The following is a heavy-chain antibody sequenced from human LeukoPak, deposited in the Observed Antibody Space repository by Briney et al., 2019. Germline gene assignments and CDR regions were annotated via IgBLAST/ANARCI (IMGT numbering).Heavy chain of an antibody. D-gene: IGHD2-2*01. V-gene: IGHV3-43*02. Sequence: SAGSLTLSCAASGFRFDDYAMHWVRQAPGKGLEWVSLISGDGISTYYADSVKGRFTISRDNSRNSLYLQMNSLRTEDTALYYCAKDIRYYFDYWGQGTLVTVSS. CDR2: ISGDGIST. CDR3: AKDIRYYFDY. CDR1: GFRFDDYA. J-gene: IGHJ4*02.